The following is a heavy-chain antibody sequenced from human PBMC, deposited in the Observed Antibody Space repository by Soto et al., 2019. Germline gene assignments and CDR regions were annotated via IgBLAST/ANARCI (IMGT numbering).Heavy chain of an antibody. Sequence: GXPVKVSCNASGSTFSRDSIRWLRQAPAQEHQWMGGIIPIFRTVIYAKKFQGRVTITADESTSTVYMALSSMTSVDTAVYYCARGSSPRENYGIVFWAQGTKVTVSS. CDR3: ARGSSPRENYGIVF. J-gene: IGHJ6*02. CDR1: GSTFSRDS. CDR2: IIPIFRTV. V-gene: IGHV1-69*01. D-gene: IGHD2-2*01.